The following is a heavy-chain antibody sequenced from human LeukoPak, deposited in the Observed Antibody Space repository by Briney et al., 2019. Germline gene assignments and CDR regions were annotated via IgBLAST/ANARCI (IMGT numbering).Heavy chain of an antibody. D-gene: IGHD3-22*01. CDR3: ARSNHYYDSSGYPVDY. CDR1: GGSISSSSYY. J-gene: IGHJ4*02. Sequence: SETLSLTCTVSGGSISSSSYYWGWIRQPPGKGLEWIGSIYYSGSTYYNPSLKSRVTISVDTSKNQFSLKLSSVTAADTAVYYCARSNHYYDSSGYPVDYWGQGTLVTVSS. V-gene: IGHV4-39*07. CDR2: IYYSGST.